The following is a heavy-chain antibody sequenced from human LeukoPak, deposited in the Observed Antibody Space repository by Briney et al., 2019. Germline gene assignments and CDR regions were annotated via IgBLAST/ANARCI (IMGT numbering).Heavy chain of an antibody. CDR2: ISAYNGNT. J-gene: IGHJ4*02. Sequence: ASVKVSCKASGYTFTSYGISWVRQAPGQGLEWMGWISAYNGNTNYAQKLQGRVTMTTDTSTSTAYMELSSLRSEDTAVYYCARVYSSGWYRAYYFDYWGQGTLVTVSS. V-gene: IGHV1-18*01. CDR3: ARVYSSGWYRAYYFDY. CDR1: GYTFTSYG. D-gene: IGHD6-19*01.